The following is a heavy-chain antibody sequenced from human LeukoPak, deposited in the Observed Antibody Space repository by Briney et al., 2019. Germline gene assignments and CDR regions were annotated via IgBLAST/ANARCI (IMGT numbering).Heavy chain of an antibody. CDR2: IYTSGST. J-gene: IGHJ4*02. D-gene: IGHD2-2*02. V-gene: IGHV4-4*09. Sequence: PSETQSLTCTVSGGSISSYYWSWIRQPPGKGLEWIGYIYTSGSTNYNPSLKSRVTISVDTSKNQFSLKLSSVTAADTAVYYCAKLGYCSSTSCYTIVPTNYFDYWGQGTLVTVSS. CDR1: GGSISSYY. CDR3: AKLGYCSSTSCYTIVPTNYFDY.